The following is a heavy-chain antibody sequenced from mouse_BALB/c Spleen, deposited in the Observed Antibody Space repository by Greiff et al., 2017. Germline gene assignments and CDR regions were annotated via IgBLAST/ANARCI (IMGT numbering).Heavy chain of an antibody. J-gene: IGHJ4*01. D-gene: IGHD1-2*01. CDR1: GFNIKDTY. CDR2: IYPANGNT. CDR3: TQSGYNYAMDY. Sequence: EVQLQESGAELVKPGASVKLSCTASGFNIKDTYMHWVKQRPEQGLEWIGRIYPANGNTKYDPKFQGKATITADTSSNTAYLPLSSLTSEDTAVYYWTQSGYNYAMDYWGQGTSVTVSS. V-gene: IGHV14-3*02.